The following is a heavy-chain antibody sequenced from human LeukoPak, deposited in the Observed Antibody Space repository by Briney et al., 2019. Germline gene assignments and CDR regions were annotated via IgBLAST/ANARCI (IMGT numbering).Heavy chain of an antibody. CDR1: GGSISSYY. Sequence: SETLSLTCTVSGGSISSYYWSWIRQPPGKGLEWIGYIYYSGSTNYNPSLKSRVTISVDTSKNQFSLKPSSVTAADTAVYYCARHVIATVTQAGWFDPWGQGTLVTVSS. J-gene: IGHJ5*02. CDR3: ARHVIATVTQAGWFDP. CDR2: IYYSGST. V-gene: IGHV4-59*08. D-gene: IGHD4-17*01.